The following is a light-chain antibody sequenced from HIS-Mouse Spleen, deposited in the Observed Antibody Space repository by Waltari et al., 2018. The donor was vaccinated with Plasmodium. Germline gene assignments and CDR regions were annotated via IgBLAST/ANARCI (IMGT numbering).Light chain of an antibody. Sequence: QSALTQPASVSASPGQSITISCTGTSSDVGSYNLLSWYQQHPGKAPKLMIYEGSKRPSGVSNRFSGSKSGNTASLTISGLQAEDEADYYCCSYAGSSYVFGTGTKVTVL. CDR1: SSDVGSYNL. CDR2: EGS. J-gene: IGLJ1*01. V-gene: IGLV2-23*01. CDR3: CSYAGSSYV.